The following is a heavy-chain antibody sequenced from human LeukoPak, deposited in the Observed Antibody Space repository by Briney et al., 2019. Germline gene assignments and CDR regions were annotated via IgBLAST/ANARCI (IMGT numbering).Heavy chain of an antibody. Sequence: ASVKVSCKASGYKFGSYYISWVRQAPGQGLEWMGWINPNSGGTNYAQKFQGRVTMTRDTSISTAYMELSRLRSDDTAVYYCARERAGIVVPGDYWGQGTLVTVSS. J-gene: IGHJ4*02. D-gene: IGHD2-2*01. CDR2: INPNSGGT. CDR1: GYKFGSYY. CDR3: ARERAGIVVPGDY. V-gene: IGHV1-2*02.